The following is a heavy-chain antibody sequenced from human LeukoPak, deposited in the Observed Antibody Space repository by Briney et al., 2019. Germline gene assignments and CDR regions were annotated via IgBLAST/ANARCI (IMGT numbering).Heavy chain of an antibody. V-gene: IGHV3-9*01. J-gene: IGHJ4*02. D-gene: IGHD1-1*01. CDR1: GFTFDDYA. Sequence: GGSLRLSCAASGFTFDDYAMHWVRQAPGKGLEWVSGISWNSGSIGYADSVKGRFTISRDNAKNCLYLQMNSLTVEDTALYYCTRVTSWRTGFDYWGQGTLVTLSS. CDR3: TRVTSWRTGFDY. CDR2: ISWNSGSI.